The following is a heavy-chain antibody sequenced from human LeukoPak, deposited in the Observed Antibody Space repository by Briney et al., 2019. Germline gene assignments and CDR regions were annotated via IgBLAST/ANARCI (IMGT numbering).Heavy chain of an antibody. CDR3: ARIFIRNGYSSYFDC. CDR2: VYQSGTT. V-gene: IGHV4-38-2*02. D-gene: IGHD5-18*01. Sequence: SETLSLTCTVSGFSISSGHYWGWVRQPPGAGLEWIGSVYQSGTTYYNPSLKSRVTTSVDMSKNQFSLRLRPVTAADTTVYYCARIFIRNGYSSYFDCWGQGTLVTVSS. CDR1: GFSISSGHY. J-gene: IGHJ4*02.